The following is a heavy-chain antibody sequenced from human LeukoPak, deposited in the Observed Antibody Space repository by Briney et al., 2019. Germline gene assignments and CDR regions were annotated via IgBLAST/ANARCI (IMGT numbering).Heavy chain of an antibody. CDR2: IYPSGSST. Sequence: ASVTVSCKASGYTVTSYYMHWVRQAPGHGLEWMGMIYPSGSSTTYAQMFQGRVTMTRDTSTSTVYMELSSLRSEDTAVYYCARDLSDYDSSGYYHYWGQGTLVTVSS. D-gene: IGHD3-22*01. V-gene: IGHV1-46*01. CDR3: ARDLSDYDSSGYYHY. J-gene: IGHJ4*02. CDR1: GYTVTSYY.